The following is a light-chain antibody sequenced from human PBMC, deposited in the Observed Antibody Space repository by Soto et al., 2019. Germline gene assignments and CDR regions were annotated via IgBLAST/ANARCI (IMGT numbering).Light chain of an antibody. CDR2: DND. Sequence: QSVLTQPPSVSAAPGQKVTISCSGSNSNIGKNYVSWYQQLPGTAPRLLIYDNDKRPSGIPDRFSGFKSGASATLGITGLQAGDEADYYCATWDSSRTSGVFGGGTKLTVL. CDR1: NSNIGKNY. CDR3: ATWDSSRTSGV. J-gene: IGLJ2*01. V-gene: IGLV1-51*01.